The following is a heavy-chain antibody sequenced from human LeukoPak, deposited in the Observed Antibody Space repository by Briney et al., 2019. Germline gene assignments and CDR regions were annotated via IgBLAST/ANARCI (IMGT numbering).Heavy chain of an antibody. Sequence: SETLSLTCTVSGGSISSSSYYWGWIHQPPGKGLEWIGSIYYSGSTYYNPSLKSRVTISVDTSKNQFSLKLSSVTAADTAVYYCARQSIWSGYPGNHSQVDFGCWGQGTLVTVSS. D-gene: IGHD3-3*01. CDR3: ARQSIWSGYPGNHSQVDFGC. J-gene: IGHJ4*02. V-gene: IGHV4-39*01. CDR1: GGSISSSSYY. CDR2: IYYSGST.